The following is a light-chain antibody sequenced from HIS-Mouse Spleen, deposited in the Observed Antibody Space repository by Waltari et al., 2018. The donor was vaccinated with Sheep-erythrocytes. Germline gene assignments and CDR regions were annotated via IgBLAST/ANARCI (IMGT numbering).Light chain of an antibody. CDR1: SSDVGSYNL. J-gene: IGLJ3*02. CDR3: CSYAGSSTPWV. V-gene: IGLV2-23*01. Sequence: QSALTQPASVSGSPGQSITISCTGTSSDVGSYNLVSWYQQHPGKAPKLMLYEGSKRPSGVSNRFAGSKSCNTASLTISGLQAEDEADYYCCSYAGSSTPWVFGGGTKLTVL. CDR2: EGS.